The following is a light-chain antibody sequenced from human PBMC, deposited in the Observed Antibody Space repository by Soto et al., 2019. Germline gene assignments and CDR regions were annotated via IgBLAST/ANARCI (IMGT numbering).Light chain of an antibody. Sequence: EIVLTQSPGTLSLSPGERATLSCSASQSVSSSYLAWYKQKPGQAPRLLIYGASSRATGIPDRFSGSGSGTDFTLTISRREPEDFAVYYCQQYGSSALTFGPGTKVDIK. CDR2: GAS. V-gene: IGKV3-20*01. CDR3: QQYGSSALT. CDR1: QSVSSSY. J-gene: IGKJ3*01.